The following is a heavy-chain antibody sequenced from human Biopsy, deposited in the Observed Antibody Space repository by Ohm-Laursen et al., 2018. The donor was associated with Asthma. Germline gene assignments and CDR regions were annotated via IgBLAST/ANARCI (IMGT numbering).Heavy chain of an antibody. CDR1: GFTVSDYH. Sequence: SLRLSCAASGFTVSDYHMSWIRQTPGRGLEWLSYIGSRITDAIYYADSVKGRFTISRDNAKNSVFLQMNSLRAEDTAVYYCPKDGFPGWEVRRGPDYWGQGTLVTVSA. D-gene: IGHD1-26*01. CDR2: IGSRITDAI. V-gene: IGHV3-11*04. J-gene: IGHJ4*02. CDR3: PKDGFPGWEVRRGPDY.